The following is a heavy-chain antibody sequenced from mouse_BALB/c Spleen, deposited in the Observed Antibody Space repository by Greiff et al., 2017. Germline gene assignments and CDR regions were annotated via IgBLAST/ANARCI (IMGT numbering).Heavy chain of an antibody. CDR2: IRSKSNNYAT. J-gene: IGHJ3*01. CDR3: VRGGTGDYDWFAY. V-gene: IGHV10-3*03. D-gene: IGHD2-4*01. CDR1: GFTFNTYA. Sequence: EVKLLESGGGLVQPKGSLKLSCAASGFTFNTYAMHWVCQAPGKGLEWVARIRSKSNNYATYYADSVKDRFTISRDDSQSMLYLQMNNLKTEDTAMYYCVRGGTGDYDWFAYWGQGTLVTVSA.